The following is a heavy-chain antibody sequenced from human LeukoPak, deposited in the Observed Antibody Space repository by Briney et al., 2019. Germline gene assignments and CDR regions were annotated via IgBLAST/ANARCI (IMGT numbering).Heavy chain of an antibody. J-gene: IGHJ5*02. D-gene: IGHD3-16*01. CDR1: GYTFTGYY. Sequence: ASVKFSCKASGYTFTGYYMHWVRQAPGQGLEWMGWINPNSGGTNYAQKFQGWVTMTTDTSISTAYMELSRLRSDDTAVYYCARNQMDFVWGRSWFDPWGQGTLVTVSS. CDR2: INPNSGGT. CDR3: ARNQMDFVWGRSWFDP. V-gene: IGHV1-2*04.